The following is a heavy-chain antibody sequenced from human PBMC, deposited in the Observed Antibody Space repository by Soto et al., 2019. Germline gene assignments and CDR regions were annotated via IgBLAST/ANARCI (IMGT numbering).Heavy chain of an antibody. D-gene: IGHD1-26*01. Sequence: ELQLVPSVGALVQPGQSLRLSCTASGFDVDDYSLHWVRLVPGKGIEWVAGISSNSYTIRYADSVPGRFTISRISAKSSLSLQMTRLQPDDTALYFCSQSHVGMVIWPTWFFDLCGRGTLVTVS. CDR2: ISSNSYTI. CDR1: GFDVDDYS. V-gene: IGHV3-9*01. CDR3: SQSHVGMVIWPTWFFDL. J-gene: IGHJ2*01.